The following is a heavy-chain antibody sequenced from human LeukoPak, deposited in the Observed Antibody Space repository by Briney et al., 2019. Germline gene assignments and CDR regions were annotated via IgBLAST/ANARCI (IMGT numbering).Heavy chain of an antibody. V-gene: IGHV4-34*01. J-gene: IGHJ5*02. CDR2: INHSGST. D-gene: IGHD6-13*01. CDR3: ARGRWYQQLPWFDP. CDR1: GGSFSGYY. Sequence: PSETLSLTCAVYGGSFSGYYWSWIRQPPGKGLEWIGEINHSGSTNYNPSLKSRVTISVDTSKNQFSLKLSSVTAADTAVYYRARGRWYQQLPWFDPWGRGTLVTVSS.